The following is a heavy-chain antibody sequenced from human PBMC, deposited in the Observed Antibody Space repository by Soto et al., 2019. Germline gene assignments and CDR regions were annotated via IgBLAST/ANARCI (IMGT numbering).Heavy chain of an antibody. CDR2: IDPSDSYT. Sequence: PGESLKISCKGSGYSFTSYWISWVRQMPGKGLEWMGRIDPSDSYTNYSPSFQGHVTISADKSISTAYLQWSSLKASDTAMYYCARHYYCSGGSCYSGAFDIWGQGTMVTVSS. CDR3: ARHYYCSGGSCYSGAFDI. V-gene: IGHV5-10-1*01. CDR1: GYSFTSYW. J-gene: IGHJ3*02. D-gene: IGHD2-15*01.